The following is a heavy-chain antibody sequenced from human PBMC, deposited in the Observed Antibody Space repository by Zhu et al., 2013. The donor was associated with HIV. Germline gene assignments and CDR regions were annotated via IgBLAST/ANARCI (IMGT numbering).Heavy chain of an antibody. CDR1: GYTFINYG. D-gene: IGHD3-10*01. CDR3: ARGTYYPDS. V-gene: IGHV1-18*04. CDR2: ISTYNGNA. J-gene: IGHJ5*02. Sequence: QVQLIQSGGEVKKPGASVKVSCKASGYTFINYGITWVRQAPGQGLEWLGWISTYNGNATYAQKLQDRVTMTTQTSRRTVYMELRSLKSDDTAVYYCARGTYYPDSWGQGTLVTVSS.